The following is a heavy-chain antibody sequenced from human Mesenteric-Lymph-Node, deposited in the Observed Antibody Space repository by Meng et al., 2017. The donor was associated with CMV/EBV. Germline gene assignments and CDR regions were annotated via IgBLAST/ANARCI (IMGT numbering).Heavy chain of an antibody. J-gene: IGHJ4*02. Sequence: CKGSGYSFTSYWISWVRQMPGKGLEWMGRIDPSDSYINYSPSFQGHVTISADKSTSTAYLQWSNLKASDTAMYYCARMGSSTSYFDYWGQGTLVTVSS. D-gene: IGHD2-2*01. CDR2: IDPSDSYI. CDR3: ARMGSSTSYFDY. V-gene: IGHV5-10-1*01. CDR1: GYSFTSYW.